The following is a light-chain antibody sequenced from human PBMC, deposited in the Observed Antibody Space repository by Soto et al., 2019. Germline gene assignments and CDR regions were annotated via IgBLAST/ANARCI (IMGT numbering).Light chain of an antibody. CDR3: QQSANSPVT. CDR1: QSVSSTY. V-gene: IGKV3-20*01. J-gene: IGKJ2*01. Sequence: TVLTQPPGTLSLSPGERATLSCRASQSVSSTYVSWYQQKPGQAPRLLIFGASSRATGIPDRFSGSGSGTDFTLTISRLEPEDFAVYYCQQSANSPVTFGQGTKLEIK. CDR2: GAS.